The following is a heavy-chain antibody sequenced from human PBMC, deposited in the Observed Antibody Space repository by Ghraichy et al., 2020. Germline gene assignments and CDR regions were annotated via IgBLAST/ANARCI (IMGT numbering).Heavy chain of an antibody. Sequence: TLSLTCTVSGGSISSYYWSWIRQPPGKGLEWIGYIYYSGSTNYNPSLKSRVTISVDTSKNQFSLKLSSVTAADTAVYYCARVEWGAYFDYWGQGTLVTVSS. D-gene: IGHD2-8*01. V-gene: IGHV4-59*01. CDR2: IYYSGST. J-gene: IGHJ4*02. CDR1: GGSISSYY. CDR3: ARVEWGAYFDY.